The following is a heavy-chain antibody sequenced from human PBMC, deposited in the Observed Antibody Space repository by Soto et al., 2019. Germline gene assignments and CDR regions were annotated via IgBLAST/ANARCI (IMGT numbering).Heavy chain of an antibody. J-gene: IGHJ3*02. V-gene: IGHV1-8*01. CDR2: MNPNSGNT. CDR1: GYTFTSYD. CDR3: AATGEIDDAFDI. D-gene: IGHD7-27*01. Sequence: EASVKVSCKASGYTFTSYDINWVRQATGQGLEWMGWMNPNSGNTGYAQKFQGRVTMTRNTSISTAYMELSSLRSEDTAVYYCAATGEIDDAFDIWGQGTMVTVSS.